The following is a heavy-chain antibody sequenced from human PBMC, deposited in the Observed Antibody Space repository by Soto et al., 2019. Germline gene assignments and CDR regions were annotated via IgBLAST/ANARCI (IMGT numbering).Heavy chain of an antibody. Sequence: PGGSLGLSCAASGFTFSTYAMSWVRQAPGKGLEWVSAISGSGDSTYYADSVKGRFTISRDNSKNTLYLQMNSLRAEDTAVYYCAKGTVPAAIRRDYFDYWGQGTLVTVSS. CDR2: ISGSGDST. V-gene: IGHV3-23*01. CDR3: AKGTVPAAIRRDYFDY. D-gene: IGHD2-2*02. J-gene: IGHJ4*02. CDR1: GFTFSTYA.